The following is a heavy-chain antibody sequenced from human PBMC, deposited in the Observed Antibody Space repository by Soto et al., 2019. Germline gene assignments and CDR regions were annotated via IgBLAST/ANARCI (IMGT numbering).Heavy chain of an antibody. Sequence: SETLSLTCTVSGGSISSSSYYWGWIRQPPGKGLEWIGSIYYSGSTYYNPSLKSRVTISVDTSKNQFSLKLSSVTAADTAVYCCARHPRRSSSVREGFDPWGQGTLVTVSS. D-gene: IGHD6-6*01. CDR2: IYYSGST. CDR1: GGSISSSSYY. V-gene: IGHV4-39*01. J-gene: IGHJ5*02. CDR3: ARHPRRSSSVREGFDP.